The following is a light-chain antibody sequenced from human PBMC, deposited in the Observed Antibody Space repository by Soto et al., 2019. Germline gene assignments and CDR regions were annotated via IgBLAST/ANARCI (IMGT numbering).Light chain of an antibody. V-gene: IGKV3-11*01. CDR1: QSVGGY. J-gene: IGKJ4*01. CDR3: HQRSNWPPLT. Sequence: EIVLTQSPATLSLSPGERATLSCRASQSVGGYLDWYQQKPGQAPRLLIYDASNRSSGIRARFSGSGSGTDFTLTIRSLEPEYLAVYYCHQRSNWPPLTFGGGTKVEIK. CDR2: DAS.